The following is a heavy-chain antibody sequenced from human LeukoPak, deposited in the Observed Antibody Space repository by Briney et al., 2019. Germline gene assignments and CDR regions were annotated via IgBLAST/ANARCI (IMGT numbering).Heavy chain of an antibody. CDR1: GGSISSYY. Sequence: SETLSLTCTVSGGSISSYYWSWIRQPAGKGLEWIGRIYTSGSTNYNPSLKSRVTMSVDTSKNQFSLKLSSVTAADTAVYYCAGDGTGYCSSTSCPGPMDVWGKGTTVTVSS. CDR2: IYTSGST. J-gene: IGHJ6*03. CDR3: AGDGTGYCSSTSCPGPMDV. D-gene: IGHD2-2*01. V-gene: IGHV4-4*07.